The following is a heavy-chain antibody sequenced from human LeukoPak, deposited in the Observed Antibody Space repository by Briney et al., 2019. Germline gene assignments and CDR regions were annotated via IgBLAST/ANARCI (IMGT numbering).Heavy chain of an antibody. D-gene: IGHD5-18*01. Sequence: GGSLRLSCTASGFTFGDYAMSWVRQAPGKGLEWVGRIKSKTDGGTTDYAAPVKGRFTISRDDSKNTLYLQMNSLKTEDTAVYYCTTGVDTAMDTYFDYWDQGTLVTVSS. CDR2: IKSKTDGGTT. J-gene: IGHJ4*02. V-gene: IGHV3-15*01. CDR3: TTGVDTAMDTYFDY. CDR1: GFTFGDYA.